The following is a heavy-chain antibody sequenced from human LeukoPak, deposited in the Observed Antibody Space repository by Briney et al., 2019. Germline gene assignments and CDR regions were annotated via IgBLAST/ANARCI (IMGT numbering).Heavy chain of an antibody. Sequence: SQTLSLTCAISGDNASSNSAAWNWIRQSPSRGLEWLGRTYYRSKWYNDYAVSVKSRITFNPDTSKNQFSLQLNSVTPEDTAMYFCARGSIAAGNVFDCWGQGALVTVSS. CDR1: GDNASSNSAA. V-gene: IGHV6-1*01. CDR2: TYYRSKWYN. D-gene: IGHD6-25*01. J-gene: IGHJ4*02. CDR3: ARGSIAAGNVFDC.